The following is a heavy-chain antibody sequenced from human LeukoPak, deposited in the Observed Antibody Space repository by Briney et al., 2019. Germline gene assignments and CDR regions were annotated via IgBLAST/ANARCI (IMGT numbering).Heavy chain of an antibody. Sequence: PGGSLRLSCAASGFTFSSYWMSWVRQAPGKGLEWVANIKPDGSEKHYVDSMKGRFTISRDNAKNSLYLQMNSLRAEDTAVYYCAREDDSSGYYSDAFDIWGQGTMVTVSS. CDR2: IKPDGSEK. J-gene: IGHJ3*02. D-gene: IGHD3-22*01. CDR3: AREDDSSGYYSDAFDI. CDR1: GFTFSSYW. V-gene: IGHV3-7*03.